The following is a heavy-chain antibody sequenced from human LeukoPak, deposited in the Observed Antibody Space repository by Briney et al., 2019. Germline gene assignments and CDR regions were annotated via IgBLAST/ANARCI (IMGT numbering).Heavy chain of an antibody. CDR2: ISYDGGNK. CDR1: GFTFSSYG. V-gene: IGHV3-30*18. J-gene: IGHJ4*02. Sequence: PGGSLRLSCAASGFTFSSYGMHWGRQAPGKGLGWVAVISYDGGNKYYADSVRGRFTISRDNSKNTLYLQMNSLRAEDTAVYYCAKDRDGDYVFDYWGQGTLVTVSS. D-gene: IGHD4-17*01. CDR3: AKDRDGDYVFDY.